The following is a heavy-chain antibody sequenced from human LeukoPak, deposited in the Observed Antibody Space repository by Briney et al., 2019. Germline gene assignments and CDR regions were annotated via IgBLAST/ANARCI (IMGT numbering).Heavy chain of an antibody. CDR1: GYSISSGYY. D-gene: IGHD1-26*01. CDR2: ISHRRST. V-gene: IGHV4-34*01. J-gene: IGHJ5*02. CDR3: ARGGVGPSTNWFDP. Sequence: SETLSLTCAVSGYSISSGYYWSWIRQPPGKGLEWVRQISHRRSTNYNPSLKSRVTISLDTSKNHFSLSLSSVNAADTAVYYCARGGVGPSTNWFDPWGQGTLVTVSS.